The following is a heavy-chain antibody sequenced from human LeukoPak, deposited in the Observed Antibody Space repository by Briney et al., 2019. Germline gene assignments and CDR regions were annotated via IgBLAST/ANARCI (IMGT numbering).Heavy chain of an antibody. CDR2: ISSSSSTI. CDR1: GFTFSSYS. Sequence: GGSLRLSCAASGFTFSSYSMNWVRQAPGKGLEWVSYISSSSSTIYYADSVKGRFTISRDNAKNSLYLQMNSLRAEDTAVYYCARVPTVYDFWSGYYNAPWGQGTLVTVSS. V-gene: IGHV3-48*01. J-gene: IGHJ4*02. D-gene: IGHD3-3*01. CDR3: ARVPTVYDFWSGYYNAP.